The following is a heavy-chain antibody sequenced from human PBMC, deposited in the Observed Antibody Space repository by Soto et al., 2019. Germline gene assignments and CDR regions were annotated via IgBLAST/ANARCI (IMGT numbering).Heavy chain of an antibody. Sequence: GGSLRLSCAASGFTFSSYGMHWVRQAPGKGLEWVAVISYDGSNKYYADSVKGRFTISRDNSKNTLYLQMNSLRAEDTAVYYCAKAPTRHTSNCYDCWGQGTLVTVSS. CDR3: AKAPTRHTSNCYDC. D-gene: IGHD2-2*01. V-gene: IGHV3-30*18. J-gene: IGHJ4*02. CDR2: ISYDGSNK. CDR1: GFTFSSYG.